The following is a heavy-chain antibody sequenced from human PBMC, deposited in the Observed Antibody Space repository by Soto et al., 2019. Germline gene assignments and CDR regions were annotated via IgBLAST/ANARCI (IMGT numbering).Heavy chain of an antibody. CDR3: AGGRSSGWYFHYFDY. V-gene: IGHV3-7*03. J-gene: IGHJ4*02. CDR1: GFTFSSYW. Sequence: GWSLRLSCAASGFTFSSYWMSWVRQAPGKGLEWVANIKQDGSEKYYVDSVKGRFTISRDNAKNSLYLQMNSLRAEDTAVYYCAGGRSSGWYFHYFDYWGQGTLVTVSS. D-gene: IGHD6-19*01. CDR2: IKQDGSEK.